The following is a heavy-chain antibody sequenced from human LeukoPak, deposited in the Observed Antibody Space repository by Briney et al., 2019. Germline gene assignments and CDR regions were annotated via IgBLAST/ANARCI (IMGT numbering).Heavy chain of an antibody. V-gene: IGHV3-48*04. CDR1: GFTFSGFN. J-gene: IGHJ4*02. Sequence: GGSLRLSCAASGFTFSGFNMNWFRQAPGKGLEWPSYINVLGTTINYAASVKGRFTISRDDSKSLLYLQMNNLRAEDTAVYYCATQTAIRRGAHWGPGTLVIVSS. CDR2: INVLGTTI. D-gene: IGHD1-26*01. CDR3: ATQTAIRRGAH.